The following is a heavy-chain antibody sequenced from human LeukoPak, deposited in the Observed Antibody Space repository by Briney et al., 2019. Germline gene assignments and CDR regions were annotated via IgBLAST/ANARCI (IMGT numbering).Heavy chain of an antibody. V-gene: IGHV3-66*02. Sequence: RAGGSLRLSCAASGLTVSSNYMSWVRQAPGKGLEWVSVIYSGGSTYYADSVKGRFTISRDNSKNTLYLQMNSLRAEDTAVYYCARASGQLGFFDYWGQGTLVTVSS. D-gene: IGHD3-10*01. CDR1: GLTVSSNY. CDR2: IYSGGST. J-gene: IGHJ4*02. CDR3: ARASGQLGFFDY.